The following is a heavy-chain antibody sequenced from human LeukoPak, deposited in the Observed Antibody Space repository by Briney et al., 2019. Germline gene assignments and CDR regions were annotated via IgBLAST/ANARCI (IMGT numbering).Heavy chain of an antibody. CDR1: GGSISSTSYY. CDR3: ARHRGYSSGQPVH. V-gene: IGHV4-39*01. D-gene: IGHD6-19*01. CDR2: INYSGST. J-gene: IGHJ4*02. Sequence: SETLSLTCTVSGGSISSTSYYWGWIRRPPGKGLEWIGTINYSGSTYYNPSLRSRVTISVDTSKNQFSLKMSSVTATDTAVYYCARHRGYSSGQPVHWGQGTLVTVSS.